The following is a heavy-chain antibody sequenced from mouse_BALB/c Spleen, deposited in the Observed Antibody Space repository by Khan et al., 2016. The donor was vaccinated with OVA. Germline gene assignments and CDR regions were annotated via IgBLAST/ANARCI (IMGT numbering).Heavy chain of an antibody. J-gene: IGHJ2*01. D-gene: IGHD1-3*01. CDR2: IYPGTDNS. Sequence: VQLQESGAELVRPGASVKLSCKTSGYTFTSYWIHWVKQRSGQGLEWIARIYPGTDNSYYNEKFKDKATLTADKSSSTVYMHLSSLKSEDSDVYFCAREWALYHFDHWGQGTTLTVSS. CDR3: AREWALYHFDH. CDR1: GYTFTSYW. V-gene: IGHV1S132*01.